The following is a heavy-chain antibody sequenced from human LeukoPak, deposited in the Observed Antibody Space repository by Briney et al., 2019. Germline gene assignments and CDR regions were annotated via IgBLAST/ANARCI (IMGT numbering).Heavy chain of an antibody. V-gene: IGHV3-11*01. D-gene: IGHD7-27*01. CDR2: LSNRGSDI. Sequence: GGSLRLSCAVSGFTFSDHYMTWIRQAPGKGLEYISYLSNRGSDIFYADSVKGRFSISRDNAKNSLYLQMNSLRVEDTAMYSCARGHWGLDYWGQGTLVTVSS. CDR3: ARGHWGLDY. J-gene: IGHJ4*02. CDR1: GFTFSDHY.